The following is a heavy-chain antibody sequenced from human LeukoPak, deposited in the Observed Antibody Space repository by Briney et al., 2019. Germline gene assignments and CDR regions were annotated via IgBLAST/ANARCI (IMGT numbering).Heavy chain of an antibody. CDR2: VYYSGTT. CDR3: ASFSSSMGWVY. V-gene: IGHV4-39*02. J-gene: IGHJ4*02. D-gene: IGHD6-6*01. CDR1: GGSIRTSGSY. Sequence: PSETLSLTCTVSGGSIRTSGSYWGWIRQPPGKGLEWIGMVYYSGTTYYTPSLKSRVTMSVDTSKNYLSLELTSVTAADTAVYFCASFSSSMGWVYWGQGTLVTVSS.